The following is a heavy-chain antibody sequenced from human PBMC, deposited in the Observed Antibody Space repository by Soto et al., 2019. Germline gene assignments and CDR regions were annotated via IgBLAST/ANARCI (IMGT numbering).Heavy chain of an antibody. V-gene: IGHV3-NL1*01. CDR1: GFTFSSYG. D-gene: IGHD3-10*01. Sequence: GGSLRLSCAASGFTFSSYGMHWVRQAPGKGLEWVSVISGGGISTYYTDSVKGRFTISRDNPKNTLYLQMNRLRAEDTAVYSCAKGGVRGVQMDVWGQGTTVTVSS. CDR2: ISGGGIST. J-gene: IGHJ6*02. CDR3: AKGGVRGVQMDV.